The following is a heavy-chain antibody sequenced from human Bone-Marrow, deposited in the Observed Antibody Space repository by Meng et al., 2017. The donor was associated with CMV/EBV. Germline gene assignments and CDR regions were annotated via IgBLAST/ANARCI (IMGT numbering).Heavy chain of an antibody. J-gene: IGHJ6*02. V-gene: IGHV3-30-3*01. D-gene: IGHD2/OR15-2a*01. Sequence: SLNISCAASGFTFSSYAMHWVRQAPGKGLEWVAVISYDGSNKYYADSVKGRFTISRDNSKNTLYLQMNSLRAEDTAVYYCARVDQSKYRNDYYYYGMDVWGQGTTVTVSS. CDR1: GFTFSSYA. CDR3: ARVDQSKYRNDYYYYGMDV. CDR2: ISYDGSNK.